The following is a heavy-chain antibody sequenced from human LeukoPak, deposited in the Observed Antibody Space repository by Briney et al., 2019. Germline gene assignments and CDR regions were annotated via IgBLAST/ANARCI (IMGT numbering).Heavy chain of an antibody. CDR3: AKTVGANKNYFDY. D-gene: IGHD1-26*01. V-gene: IGHV3-30*04. J-gene: IGHJ4*02. CDR1: GFTFSSYA. Sequence: GGSLRLSCAASGFTFSSYAMHWVRQAPGKGLEWVAVISYDGSNKYYADSVKGRFTISRDNSNNTLYLQMSGLRPEDTAVYYCAKTVGANKNYFDYWGQGTLVTVSS. CDR2: ISYDGSNK.